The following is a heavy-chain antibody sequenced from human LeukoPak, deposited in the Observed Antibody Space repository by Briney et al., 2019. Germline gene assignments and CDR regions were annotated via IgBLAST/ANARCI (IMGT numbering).Heavy chain of an antibody. CDR1: GFKFNRYG. CDR3: ASLTGYSGPYYYYYGMDV. J-gene: IGHJ6*02. V-gene: IGHV3-NL1*01. D-gene: IGHD5-12*01. CDR2: IYSGGST. Sequence: GSLRLSRAASGFKFNRYGMHWVRQAPGKGLEWVSFIYSGGSTYYADSVKGRFTISRDNSKNTLYLQMNSLRAEDTAVYYCASLTGYSGPYYYYYGMDVWGQGTTVTVSS.